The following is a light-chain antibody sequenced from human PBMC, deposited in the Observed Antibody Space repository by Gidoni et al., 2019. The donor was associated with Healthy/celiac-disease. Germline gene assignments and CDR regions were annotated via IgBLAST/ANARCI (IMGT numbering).Light chain of an antibody. CDR2: AAS. J-gene: IGKJ4*01. V-gene: IGKV1-39*01. CDR3: QQRYSTPRA. CDR1: QSMSSY. Sequence: DIQMAQSPSSLSASVGDRVTITCRASQSMSSYFNWYQQKAGKAPKLLIYAASRLQSGVPSRFSGSGSPTDFTLTISILPPEAFATYYRQQRYSTPRAFGGGTKVEIK.